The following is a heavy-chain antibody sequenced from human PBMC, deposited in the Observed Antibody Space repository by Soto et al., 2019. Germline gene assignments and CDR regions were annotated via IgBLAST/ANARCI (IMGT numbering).Heavy chain of an antibody. CDR1: EFTFSNFG. D-gene: IGHD2-15*01. CDR3: ARVDVVVAADAFDI. Sequence: QVQLVESGGGVVQPGRSLRLSCAASEFTFSNFGMHWVRQAPGKGLEWVAVIYYDGSNEYYADSVKGRFTISRDNSKNTLYLQMNSVRAEDTAVYYCARVDVVVAADAFDIWGQGTMVTVSS. CDR2: IYYDGSNE. V-gene: IGHV3-33*01. J-gene: IGHJ3*02.